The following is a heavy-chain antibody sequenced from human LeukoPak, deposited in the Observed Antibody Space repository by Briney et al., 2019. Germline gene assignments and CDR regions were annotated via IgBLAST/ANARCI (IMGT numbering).Heavy chain of an antibody. CDR3: AKALEGYNNDAFDF. D-gene: IGHD5-24*01. V-gene: IGHV3-23*01. J-gene: IGHJ3*01. CDR1: GFSFSSYA. Sequence: PAGSLRLSCTASGFSFSSYAMTWVRQPPGKGLEWVACISDSGGTTYYAASEKGRTTISRDNYKNTLYVQMNSPAADATAVYHCAKALEGYNNDAFDFWGQGTMVTVSS. CDR2: ISDSGGTT.